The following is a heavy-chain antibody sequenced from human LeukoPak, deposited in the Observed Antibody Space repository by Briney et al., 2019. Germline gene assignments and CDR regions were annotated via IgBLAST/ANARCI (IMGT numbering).Heavy chain of an antibody. CDR3: ARVCGGSCCYYYYMDV. V-gene: IGHV4-59*01. CDR2: IYYSGST. D-gene: IGHD2-15*01. Sequence: PSEILSLTCTVSGGSISSYYWSWIRQPPGKGLEWIGYIYYSGSTNYNPSLKSRVTISVDTSMNQFSLKLSSVTAADTAVYYCARVCGGSCCYYYYMDVWGKGTTVTISS. CDR1: GGSISSYY. J-gene: IGHJ6*03.